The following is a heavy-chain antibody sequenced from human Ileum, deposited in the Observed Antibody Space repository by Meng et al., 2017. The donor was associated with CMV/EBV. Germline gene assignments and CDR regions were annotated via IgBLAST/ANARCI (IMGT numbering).Heavy chain of an antibody. J-gene: IGHJ6*02. D-gene: IGHD6-6*01. CDR1: GFTFSTYA. V-gene: IGHV3-30*04. CDR3: ARARIPSRPIRDYYGMDV. CDR2: ISYDGSNK. Sequence: GGSLRLSCAASGFTFSTYAMHWVRQAPGKGLEWVAVISYDGSNKYYADSVKGRFTISRDNSKNTLYLQMNSLRAEDTSVYYCARARIPSRPIRDYYGMDVWGQGTTVTVSS.